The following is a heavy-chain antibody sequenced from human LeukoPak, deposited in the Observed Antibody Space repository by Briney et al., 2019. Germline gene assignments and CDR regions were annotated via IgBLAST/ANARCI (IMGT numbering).Heavy chain of an antibody. Sequence: ASVKVSCKASGYTFTGYDINWVRQATGQGLEWMGWMNPNSGNTGYAQKFQGRVAMTRNTSISTAYMELSSLRSEETAVYYCARDWNTISYMDVWGKGTTVTVSS. CDR2: MNPNSGNT. CDR1: GYTFTGYD. CDR3: ARDWNTISYMDV. V-gene: IGHV1-8*02. J-gene: IGHJ6*03. D-gene: IGHD3-3*01.